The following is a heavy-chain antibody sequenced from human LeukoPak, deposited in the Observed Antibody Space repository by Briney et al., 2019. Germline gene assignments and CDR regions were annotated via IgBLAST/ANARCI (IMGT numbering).Heavy chain of an antibody. Sequence: SETLSLTCTVSGGSIISSNHYWGWTRQPPGKGLEWFGSISYSGGTAYNPSLRSRVAISVDTSKNQFSLKVNSVTAADTAVYYCAREVEYYDSSGYRPHAFDIWGQGTLVTVSS. CDR3: AREVEYYDSSGYRPHAFDI. J-gene: IGHJ3*02. V-gene: IGHV4-39*02. CDR2: ISYSGGT. CDR1: GGSIISSNHY. D-gene: IGHD3-22*01.